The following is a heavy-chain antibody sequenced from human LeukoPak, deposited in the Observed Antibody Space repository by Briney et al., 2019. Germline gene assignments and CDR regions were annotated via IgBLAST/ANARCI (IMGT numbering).Heavy chain of an antibody. Sequence: PSETLSLTCTVSGGSISSYYWSWVRQAPGKGLEWVSSISSSSSYIYYADSVKGRFTISRDNAKNSLYLQMNSLRAEDTAVYYCARDAEPDYWGQGTLVTVSS. CDR3: ARDAEPDY. V-gene: IGHV3-21*01. J-gene: IGHJ4*02. CDR2: ISSSSSYI. D-gene: IGHD1-14*01. CDR1: GGSISSYY.